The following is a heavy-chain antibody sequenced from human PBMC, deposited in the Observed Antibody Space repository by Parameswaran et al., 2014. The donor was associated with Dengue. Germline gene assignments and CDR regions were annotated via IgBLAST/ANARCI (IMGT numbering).Heavy chain of an antibody. Sequence: GSLRLSCAASGFTFSSYWMHWVRQAPGKGLVWVSRINSDGSSTSYADSVKGRFTISRDNAKNTLYLQMNSLRAEDTAVYYCARAGYCSGGSCYGGYFDYWGQGTLVTVSS. CDR3: ARAGYCSGGSCYGGYFDY. D-gene: IGHD2-15*01. J-gene: IGHJ4*02. V-gene: IGHV3-74*01. CDR2: INSDGSST. CDR1: GFTFSSYW.